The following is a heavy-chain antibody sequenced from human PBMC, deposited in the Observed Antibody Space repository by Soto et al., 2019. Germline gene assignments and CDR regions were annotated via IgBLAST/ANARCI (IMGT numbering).Heavy chain of an antibody. CDR3: ARHGYFDISGYSAFDI. V-gene: IGHV4-39*01. D-gene: IGHD3-22*01. CDR2: MFYSGST. J-gene: IGHJ3*02. Sequence: ETLSLTCTVSGGSISSSSYYWGWIRQPPGEGLEWIGGMFYSGSTYYNPSLESRVTISVDTSQNQFSLKLPSVTAADTVFFFCARHGYFDISGYSAFDIWGKGKMVTVS. CDR1: GGSISSSSYY.